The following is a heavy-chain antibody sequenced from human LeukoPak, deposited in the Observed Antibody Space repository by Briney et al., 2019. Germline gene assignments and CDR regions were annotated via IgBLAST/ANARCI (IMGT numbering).Heavy chain of an antibody. CDR2: ISYDGSNK. D-gene: IGHD6-13*01. J-gene: IGHJ4*02. Sequence: GGSLRLSCAASGFTFSSYAMHWVRQAPGKGLEWVAVISYDGSNKYYADSVKGRFTISRDNSKNTLYLQMNSLRAEGTAVYYCAGSSSWYRGYFDYWGQGTLVTVSS. CDR1: GFTFSSYA. V-gene: IGHV3-30*04. CDR3: AGSSSWYRGYFDY.